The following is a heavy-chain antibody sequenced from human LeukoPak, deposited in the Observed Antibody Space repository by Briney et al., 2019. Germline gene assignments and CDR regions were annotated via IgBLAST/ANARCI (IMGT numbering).Heavy chain of an antibody. D-gene: IGHD2-2*01. CDR3: TREDQYYFDY. CDR1: GFTFGDYA. V-gene: IGHV3-49*04. J-gene: IGHJ4*02. Sequence: GGSLRRSCTASGFTFGDYAMSWVRQAPGKGLEWVGFIRSKAYGGTTEYAASVKGRFTISRDDSKSIAYLQMNSLKTEDTAVYYCTREDQYYFDYWGQGTLVTVSS. CDR2: IRSKAYGGTT.